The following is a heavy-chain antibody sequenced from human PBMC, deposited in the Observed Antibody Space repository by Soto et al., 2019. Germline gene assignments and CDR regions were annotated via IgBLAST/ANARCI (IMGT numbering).Heavy chain of an antibody. CDR2: IFHSGTT. CDR1: GEYISNGYQ. J-gene: IGHJ4*02. Sequence: PSETLSLTCAVSGEYISNGYQWAWIRQPPGKWLEWIGSIFHSGTTYYNPSIKSRVNIAVDTSKNQFSLKLSSVTAADSAVYYCARTHSVGYYPRWGQGALVTVSS. V-gene: IGHV4-38-2*01. CDR3: ARTHSVGYYPR. D-gene: IGHD5-18*01.